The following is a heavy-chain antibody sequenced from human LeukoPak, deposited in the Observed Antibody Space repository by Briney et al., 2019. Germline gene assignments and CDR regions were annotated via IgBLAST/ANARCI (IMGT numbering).Heavy chain of an antibody. V-gene: IGHV3-74*03. Sequence: GGSLRLSCAASGFTFSSYWMYWVRQAPGKGLMCVSRVNPDGSATAYADSVKGRFTISRDNAKNTLYLQMNSLRTEDTAVYYCTISASGKRYHAYWGQGTLVTVSS. CDR3: TISASGKRYHAY. CDR2: VNPDGSAT. CDR1: GFTFSSYW. J-gene: IGHJ4*02. D-gene: IGHD3-10*01.